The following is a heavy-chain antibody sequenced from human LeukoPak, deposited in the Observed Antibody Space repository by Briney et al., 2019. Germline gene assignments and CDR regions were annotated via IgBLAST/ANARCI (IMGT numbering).Heavy chain of an antibody. Sequence: PSETLSLTCAVSGGSISSSNWWSWVRQPPGKGLEWIGEIYHSGSTNYNPSLKSRVTISVDKSKNQFSLKLSSVTAADTAVYYCARDLGTEYQLLDSNWFDPWGLGTLVTVSS. CDR1: GGSISSSNW. CDR2: IYHSGST. CDR3: ARDLGTEYQLLDSNWFDP. V-gene: IGHV4-4*02. J-gene: IGHJ5*02. D-gene: IGHD2-2*01.